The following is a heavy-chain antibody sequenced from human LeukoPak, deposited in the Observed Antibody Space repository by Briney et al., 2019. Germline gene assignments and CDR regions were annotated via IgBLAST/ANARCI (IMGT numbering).Heavy chain of an antibody. J-gene: IGHJ4*02. CDR1: GFTFSSYW. Sequence: GGSLRLSCAASGFTFSSYWMSWVRQAPGKGLEWVANIKQDGSEKYYVDSVKGRFTISRDNSKNTLYLQMNSLRAEDTAVYYCAKALSGSFDYWGQGTLVTVSS. D-gene: IGHD3-10*01. CDR3: AKALSGSFDY. CDR2: IKQDGSEK. V-gene: IGHV3-7*01.